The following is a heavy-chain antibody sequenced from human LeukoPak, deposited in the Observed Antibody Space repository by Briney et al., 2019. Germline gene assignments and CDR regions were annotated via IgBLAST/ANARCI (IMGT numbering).Heavy chain of an antibody. V-gene: IGHV4-34*01. Sequence: SETLSLTCAVYGGSFSGYYWSWIRQPPGKGLEWIGEINHSGSTNYNPSLKSRVTISVDTSKNQFSLKLSSVTAADTAVYYCARGRGIYSYGLKDAFDIWGQGTMVTVSP. J-gene: IGHJ3*02. CDR3: ARGRGIYSYGLKDAFDI. D-gene: IGHD5-18*01. CDR1: GGSFSGYY. CDR2: INHSGST.